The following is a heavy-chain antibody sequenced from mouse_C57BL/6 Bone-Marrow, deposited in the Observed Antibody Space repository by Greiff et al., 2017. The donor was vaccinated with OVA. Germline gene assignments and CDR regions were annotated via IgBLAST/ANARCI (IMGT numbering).Heavy chain of an antibody. CDR3: TAPSLLNYFDY. J-gene: IGHJ2*01. D-gene: IGHD1-1*01. CDR2: IRLKSDNYAT. V-gene: IGHV6-3*01. Sequence: EVMLVESGGGFVQPGGSMKLSCVASGFTFSNYWMNWVRQSPETGLEWVAQIRLKSDNYATHYAESVKWRFTISRDDSKSSVYLQMNNLRAEDTGIYYCTAPSLLNYFDYWGQGTTLTVSS. CDR1: GFTFSNYW.